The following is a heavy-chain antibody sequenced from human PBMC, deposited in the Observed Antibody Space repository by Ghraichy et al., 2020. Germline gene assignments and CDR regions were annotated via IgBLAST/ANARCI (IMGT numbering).Heavy chain of an antibody. CDR3: ARDNTPKYYYDSSGLDAFDI. D-gene: IGHD3-22*01. V-gene: IGHV3-7*01. Sequence: LSLTCAASGFTFCSYWMSWVRQAPGKGLEWVANIKQDGSEKYYVDSVKGRFTISRDNAKNSLYLQMNSLRAEDTAVYYCARDNTPKYYYDSSGLDAFDIWGQGTMVTVSS. CDR1: GFTFCSYW. J-gene: IGHJ3*02. CDR2: IKQDGSEK.